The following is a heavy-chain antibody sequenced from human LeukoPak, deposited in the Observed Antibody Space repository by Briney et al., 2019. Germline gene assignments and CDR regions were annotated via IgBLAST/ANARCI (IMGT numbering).Heavy chain of an antibody. J-gene: IGHJ4*02. CDR1: GFTFSSYW. CDR2: IKQDGSEK. D-gene: IGHD6-19*01. Sequence: LPGGSLRLSCAASGFTFSSYWMSWVRQAPGKGLEWVANIKQDGSEKYYVDSVKGRFTISRDNAKNSLYLQMNSLRAEDTAVYYCARIKVRQWLAYYFDYWGQGALVTVSS. CDR3: ARIKVRQWLAYYFDY. V-gene: IGHV3-7*01.